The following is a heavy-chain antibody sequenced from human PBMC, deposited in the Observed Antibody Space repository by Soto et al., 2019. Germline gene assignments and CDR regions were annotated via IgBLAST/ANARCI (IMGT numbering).Heavy chain of an antibody. D-gene: IGHD3-22*01. CDR3: ARGWGYDSTDYYYAY. CDR1: GGSFNRHT. Sequence: QVQLVQSGAEVRKPGSSVRVSCKASGGSFNRHTISWVRQAPGQGLEWMGGIIPIFGTANHAQKFQGRVTIIADESTSTADMELSSLRSDDTAIYYCARGWGYDSTDYYYAYWGQGTLVIVSS. J-gene: IGHJ4*02. V-gene: IGHV1-69*01. CDR2: IIPIFGTA.